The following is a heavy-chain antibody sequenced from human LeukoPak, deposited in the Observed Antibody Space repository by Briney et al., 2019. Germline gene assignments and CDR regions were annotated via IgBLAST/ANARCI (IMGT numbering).Heavy chain of an antibody. V-gene: IGHV4-34*01. CDR2: INHSGST. J-gene: IGHJ5*01. D-gene: IGHD6-19*01. CDR3: ASGVAYSSAWSPLFDS. CDR1: GGSFSGYY. Sequence: PSETLSLTCAVYGGSFSGYYWSWIRQPPGKGLEWIGEINHSGSTNYNPSLKSRVTISVDTSKNQFSLKLSSVTAADTAVYYCASGVAYSSAWSPLFDSWGQGTLVTVSS.